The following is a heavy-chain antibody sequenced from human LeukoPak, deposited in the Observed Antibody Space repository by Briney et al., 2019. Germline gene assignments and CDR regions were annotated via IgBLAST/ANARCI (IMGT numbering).Heavy chain of an antibody. CDR3: TTEQVRGIMLWPRFYSGMDV. J-gene: IGHJ6*04. Sequence: GGALRLSCAASVFTFSNAWRSWVPHAPGKGLEWVWRIKSKTDGRTTDYAERVKGRFNIPRHDSKKTLYLQINRLENEPTAVYYCTTEQVRGIMLWPRFYSGMDVWGKGTQVTVSS. D-gene: IGHD5-18*01. CDR1: VFTFSNAW. CDR2: IKSKTDGRTT. V-gene: IGHV3-15*01.